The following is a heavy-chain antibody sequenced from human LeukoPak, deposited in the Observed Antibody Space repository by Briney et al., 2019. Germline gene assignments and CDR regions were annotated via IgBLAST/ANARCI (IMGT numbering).Heavy chain of an antibody. Sequence: PGGSLRLPCAASGFTFSSYWMHWVRQAPGKGLVWVSRINSDGSSTNYADSVKGRFTISRDNAKNTLYLQMNSLRADDTAVYYCARNGSYGKIDYWGQGTLVTVSS. CDR1: GFTFSSYW. J-gene: IGHJ4*02. V-gene: IGHV3-74*01. D-gene: IGHD5-18*01. CDR2: INSDGSST. CDR3: ARNGSYGKIDY.